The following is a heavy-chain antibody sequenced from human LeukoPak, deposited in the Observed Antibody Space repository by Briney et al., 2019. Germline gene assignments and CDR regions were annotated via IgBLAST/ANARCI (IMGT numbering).Heavy chain of an antibody. CDR2: IIPIFGTA. D-gene: IGHD6-13*01. J-gene: IGHJ6*02. CDR1: GGTFSSYA. V-gene: IGHV1-69*13. CDR3: ARERIAPYYYYYGMDV. Sequence: SVKVSCRASGGTFSSYAISWVRQAPGQGLEWMGGIIPIFGTANYAQKFQGRVTITADESTSTAYMELSSLRSEDTAVYYCARERIAPYYYYYGMDVWGQGTTVTVSS.